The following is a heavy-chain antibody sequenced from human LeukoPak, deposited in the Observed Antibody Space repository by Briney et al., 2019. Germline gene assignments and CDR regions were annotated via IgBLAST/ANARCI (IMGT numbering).Heavy chain of an antibody. CDR1: GFTFSNAW. Sequence: GGSLRLSCAASGFTFSNAWMSWVRQAPGKGLEWVGRIKSKTAGGTTDYAAPVKGRFTISRDDSKTTLYLQMNSLKTEDTAVYYCTTDPVGPADRGYYYYMDVWGKGTTVTVSS. D-gene: IGHD2-2*01. J-gene: IGHJ6*03. V-gene: IGHV3-15*01. CDR2: IKSKTAGGTT. CDR3: TTDPVGPADRGYYYYMDV.